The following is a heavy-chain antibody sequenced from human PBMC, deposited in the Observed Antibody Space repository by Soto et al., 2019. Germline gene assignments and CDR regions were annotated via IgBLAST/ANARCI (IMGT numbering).Heavy chain of an antibody. J-gene: IGHJ6*03. CDR2: INHSGST. Sequence: SETLSLTCAVYGGSFSGYYWRWSRQPPWKGLEWIGEINHSGSTNYNPSLKSRVTISVDTSKNQFSLKLSSVTAADTAVYYCARGLLWSIAAAGAYYYMDVWGKGTTVT. CDR1: GGSFSGYY. V-gene: IGHV4-34*01. D-gene: IGHD6-13*01. CDR3: ARGLLWSIAAAGAYYYMDV.